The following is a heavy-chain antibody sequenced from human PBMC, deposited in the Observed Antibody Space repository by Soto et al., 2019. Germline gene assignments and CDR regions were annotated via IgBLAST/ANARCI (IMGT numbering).Heavy chain of an antibody. D-gene: IGHD3-3*01. CDR2: MHDSGTT. Sequence: QAQLQESGPGLVRPSQTLSLSCSVSGASVTSGDYYWNWIRQTPGTGLEWLGYMHDSGTTSYNPSLKSRVPISSDTSKNQVSLKLTSVSAADTAGYFCARGGLYDLWSGLFDWGQGIRVTVSS. CDR1: GASVTSGDYY. J-gene: IGHJ4*02. CDR3: ARGGLYDLWSGLFD. V-gene: IGHV4-30-4*01.